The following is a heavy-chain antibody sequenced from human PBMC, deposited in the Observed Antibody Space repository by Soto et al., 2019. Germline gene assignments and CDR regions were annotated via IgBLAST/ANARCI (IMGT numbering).Heavy chain of an antibody. V-gene: IGHV3-53*01. Sequence: EVQLVESGGGLIQPGESLRLSCAASGFTVSISYMSWVRQAPGKGLELVTTIYRDGSTYYADSVEGRFTISRDNSKNTLYLQMNSLRAEDTATYYCARGKGIGWYESSDYWGQGTLVTVSS. CDR3: ARGKGIGWYESSDY. CDR1: GFTVSISY. D-gene: IGHD6-19*01. J-gene: IGHJ4*02. CDR2: IYRDGST.